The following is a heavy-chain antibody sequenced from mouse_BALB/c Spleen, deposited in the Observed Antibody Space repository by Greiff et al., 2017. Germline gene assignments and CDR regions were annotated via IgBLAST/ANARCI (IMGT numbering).Heavy chain of an antibody. CDR1: GFTFSSYA. CDR2: ISSGGST. D-gene: IGHD2-4*01. J-gene: IGHJ3*01. Sequence: EVQRVESGGGLVKPGGSLKLSCAASGFTFSSYAMSWVRQTPEKRLEWVASISSGGSTYYPDSVKGRFTISRDNARNILYLQMSSLRSEDTAMYYCARGSTMITTKFAYWGQGTLVTVSA. CDR3: ARGSTMITTKFAY. V-gene: IGHV5-6-5*01.